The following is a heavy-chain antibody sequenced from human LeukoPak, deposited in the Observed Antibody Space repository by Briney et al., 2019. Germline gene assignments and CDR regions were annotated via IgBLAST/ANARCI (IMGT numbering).Heavy chain of an antibody. CDR1: GFTLSSCA. CDR3: AKDSSTRYADC. D-gene: IGHD2-2*01. V-gene: IGHV3-23*01. Sequence: GGSLRLSCAASGFTLSSCAMSWVRQAPGKGLEWVSFISGSGGDTYYTDSVKGRFTVSRDNSKNTLYLQMNSLRAEDTALYYCAKDSSTRYADCWGQGTLVTVSS. J-gene: IGHJ4*02. CDR2: ISGSGGDT.